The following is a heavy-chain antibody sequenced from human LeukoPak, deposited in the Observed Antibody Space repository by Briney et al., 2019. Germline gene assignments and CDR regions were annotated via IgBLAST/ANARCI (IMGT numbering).Heavy chain of an antibody. CDR3: ARSSSWHPIDY. D-gene: IGHD6-13*01. CDR1: GGSFSGYY. Sequence: SETLSLTCAVYGGSFSGYYWSWIRQPPGKGLEWIGEINHSGSTNYNPSLKSRVTMSVDTSKNQFSLKLSSVTAADTAVYYCARSSSWHPIDYWGQGTLVTVSS. V-gene: IGHV4-34*01. J-gene: IGHJ4*02. CDR2: INHSGST.